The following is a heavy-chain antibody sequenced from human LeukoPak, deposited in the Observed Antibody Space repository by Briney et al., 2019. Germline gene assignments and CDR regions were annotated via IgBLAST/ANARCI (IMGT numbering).Heavy chain of an antibody. V-gene: IGHV3-48*02. CDR3: AKAMKAGPYYYYGMDV. Sequence: GGSLRLSCAASGFTFSSYSMDWVRQAPGKGLEWVSYISSSSTIYYADSVKGRFTISRDNAKNSLYLQMNSLRDEDTAVYYCAKAMKAGPYYYYGMDVWGQGTTVTVSS. J-gene: IGHJ6*02. CDR2: ISSSSTI. D-gene: IGHD2-2*01. CDR1: GFTFSSYS.